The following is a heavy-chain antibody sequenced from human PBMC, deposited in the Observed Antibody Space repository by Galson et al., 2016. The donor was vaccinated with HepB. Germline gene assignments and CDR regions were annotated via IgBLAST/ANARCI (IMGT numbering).Heavy chain of an antibody. Sequence: TLSLTCTVSGGSISSGDDYWTWIRQTPEKGLEWIGYMYNTGDTYYNPSLKSRLGLSLDMSKNQFSLQLTSVTAADTALYYCARGKYFESSGPFGSGGYYFDNWGQGTLVIVSS. CDR3: ARGKYFESSGPFGSGGYYFDN. D-gene: IGHD3-22*01. CDR1: GGSISSGDDY. J-gene: IGHJ4*02. V-gene: IGHV4-30-4*01. CDR2: MYNTGDT.